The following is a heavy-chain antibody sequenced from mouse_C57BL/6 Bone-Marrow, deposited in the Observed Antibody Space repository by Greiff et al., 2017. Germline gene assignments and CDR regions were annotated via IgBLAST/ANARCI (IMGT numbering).Heavy chain of an antibody. Sequence: DVMLVESGGGLVKPGGSLKLSCAASGFTFSSYAMSWVRQTPEKRLEWVATLSDGGSYTYYPDNVKGRFTISRDNAKHNLYLQISHLKTEDTARYYCGRGGYYDSPLYYYAMDYWGQGTSVTVAS. D-gene: IGHD1-1*01. J-gene: IGHJ4*01. V-gene: IGHV5-4*03. CDR3: GRGGYYDSPLYYYAMDY. CDR2: LSDGGSYT. CDR1: GFTFSSYA.